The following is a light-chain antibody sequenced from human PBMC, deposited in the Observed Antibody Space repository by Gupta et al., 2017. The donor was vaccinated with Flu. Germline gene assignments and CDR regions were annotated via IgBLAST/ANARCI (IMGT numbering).Light chain of an antibody. Sequence: PGNTARIACSEDALPNQYAYWYQHKPGQAPVLVIYRNRERPSEDPERFSGSSSGTTVTLTISEVQAEDEDDYYCQSADSGIWVFGGGTKLTVL. CDR2: RNR. J-gene: IGLJ3*02. CDR1: ALPNQY. V-gene: IGLV3-25*03. CDR3: QSADSGIWV.